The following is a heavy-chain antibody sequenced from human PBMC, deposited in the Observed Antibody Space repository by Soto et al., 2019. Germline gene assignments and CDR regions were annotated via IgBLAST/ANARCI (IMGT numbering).Heavy chain of an antibody. CDR2: IYYSGST. V-gene: IGHV4-59*08. Sequence: SETLSLTCTVSGGPISSYYWSWIRQPPGKGLEWIGYIYYSGSTNYNPSLESRVTISIDTSKNQFSLKLSSVTAADTAVYSCARHYCSGDNCYYFDYWGQGTLVTVSS. CDR1: GGPISSYY. CDR3: ARHYCSGDNCYYFDY. D-gene: IGHD2-15*01. J-gene: IGHJ4*02.